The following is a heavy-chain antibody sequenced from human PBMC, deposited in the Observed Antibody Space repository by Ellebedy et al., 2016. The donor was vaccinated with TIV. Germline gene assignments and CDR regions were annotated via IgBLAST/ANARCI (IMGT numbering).Heavy chain of an antibody. J-gene: IGHJ6*02. CDR2: IKQDGSEK. CDR1: GFTFSSYW. Sequence: GESLKISXAASGFTFSSYWMSWVRQAPGKGLEWVANIKQDGSEKYYVDSVKGRFTISRDNAKNSLYLQMNSLRAEDTAVYYCARDDYGDYVSSYYYYGMDVWGQGTTVTVSS. CDR3: ARDDYGDYVSSYYYYGMDV. D-gene: IGHD4-17*01. V-gene: IGHV3-7*01.